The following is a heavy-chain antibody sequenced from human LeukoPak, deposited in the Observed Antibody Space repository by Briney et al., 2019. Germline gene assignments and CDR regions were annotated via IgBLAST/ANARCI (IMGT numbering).Heavy chain of an antibody. Sequence: PGGSLRLSCAASGFTFSTSWMHWVRQDPEKGLVWVSHINSDGSSPSYADSVRGRFTISRDNAKSTLYLQMNSLRVEDTAVYYCAKAYSSSYYNWFDPWGQGTLVTVPS. D-gene: IGHD6-13*01. V-gene: IGHV3-74*01. CDR1: GFTFSTSW. CDR2: INSDGSSP. CDR3: AKAYSSSYYNWFDP. J-gene: IGHJ5*02.